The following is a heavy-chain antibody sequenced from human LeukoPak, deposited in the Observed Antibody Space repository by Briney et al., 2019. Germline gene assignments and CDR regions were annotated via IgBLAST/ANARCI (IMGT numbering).Heavy chain of an antibody. V-gene: IGHV3-30*02. D-gene: IGHD4-17*01. CDR1: GFTVSSNY. J-gene: IGHJ2*01. Sequence: GGSLRLSCAASGFTVSSNYMSWVRQAPGKGLEWLTFIRYDGNIQYYADSVKGRFTISRDNSKKTLYLQMNSLRAEDTALYYCARSMTTVTTRFFDLWGRGTLVTVSS. CDR2: IRYDGNIQ. CDR3: ARSMTTVTTRFFDL.